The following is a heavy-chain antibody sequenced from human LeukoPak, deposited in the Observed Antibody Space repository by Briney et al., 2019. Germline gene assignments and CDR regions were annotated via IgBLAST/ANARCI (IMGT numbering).Heavy chain of an antibody. CDR2: IYYSGST. V-gene: IGHV4-39*01. J-gene: IGHJ3*02. CDR1: GGSISSSSYY. CDR3: ARHGLYYYDSNDAFDI. D-gene: IGHD3-22*01. Sequence: SETLSLTCTVSGGSISSSSYYWGWIRQPPGKGLEWIGSIYYSGSTYYNPSLKSRVTISVDTSKNQFSLKLSSVTAADTAVYYCARHGLYYYDSNDAFDIWGQGTMVTVSS.